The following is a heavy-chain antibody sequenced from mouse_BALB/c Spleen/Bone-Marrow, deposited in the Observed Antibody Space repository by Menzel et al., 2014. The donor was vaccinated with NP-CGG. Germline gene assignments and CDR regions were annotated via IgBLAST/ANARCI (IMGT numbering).Heavy chain of an antibody. Sequence: VQVVESGAELARPGASVKMSKASGYTFTSYTIQWVKQRPGQGLEWIGYINPSSGYTDYNQKFKDKTTLTADKSSNTAYMQLTSLTSEDSAVYSCAREARTGAWFTYWGQGTLVTVSA. V-gene: IGHV1-4*02. CDR2: INPSSGYT. CDR3: AREARTGAWFTY. J-gene: IGHJ3*01. D-gene: IGHD4-1*01. CDR1: GYTFTSYT.